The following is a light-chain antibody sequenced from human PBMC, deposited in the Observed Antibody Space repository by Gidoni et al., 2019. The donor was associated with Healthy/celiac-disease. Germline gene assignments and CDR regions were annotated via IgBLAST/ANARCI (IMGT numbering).Light chain of an antibody. CDR2: RNN. CDR1: SSNIGSIY. J-gene: IGLJ2*01. V-gene: IGLV1-47*01. Sequence: QSVLTQPPSASGTPGPRVTTSCSGSSSNIGSIYVYWYQQLPGTAPKLLIYRNNQRPSGVPDRFSGSKSGTSASLAISELRSEDEADYYCAAWDNSLSGPRVFGGGTKLTVL. CDR3: AAWDNSLSGPRV.